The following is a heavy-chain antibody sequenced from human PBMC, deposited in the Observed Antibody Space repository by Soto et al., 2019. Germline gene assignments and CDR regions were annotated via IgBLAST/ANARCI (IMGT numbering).Heavy chain of an antibody. CDR2: INHSGST. CDR1: GGSFSGYY. V-gene: IGHV4-34*01. CDR3: ASGFNFWSGNFGY. J-gene: IGHJ4*02. Sequence: PSETLSLTCAVCGGSFSGYYWSWIRQPPGKRLEWIGEINHSGSTNYNPSLKSRVTISVDTSKNQFSLKLSSVTAADTAVYYCASGFNFWSGNFGYWGQGTLVTVSS. D-gene: IGHD3-3*01.